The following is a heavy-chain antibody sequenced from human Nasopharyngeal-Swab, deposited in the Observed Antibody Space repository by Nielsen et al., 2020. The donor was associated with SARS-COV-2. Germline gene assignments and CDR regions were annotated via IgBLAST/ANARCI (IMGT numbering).Heavy chain of an antibody. CDR2: IKKDGSEK. V-gene: IGHV3-7*01. J-gene: IGHJ6*02. CDR3: ARDSKPGGGYYSLYYYNYYGMDV. D-gene: IGHD3-22*01. Sequence: IRQPPGKGLEWVANIKKDGSEKYYVDSVKGRFTISRDNAKNSLYLQMNSLRAEDTAVYYCARDSKPGGGYYSLYYYNYYGMDVWGQGTTVTVSS.